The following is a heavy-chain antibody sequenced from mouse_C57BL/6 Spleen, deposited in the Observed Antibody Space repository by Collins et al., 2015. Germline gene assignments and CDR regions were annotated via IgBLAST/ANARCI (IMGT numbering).Heavy chain of an antibody. V-gene: IGHV9-2-1*01. D-gene: IGHD2-4*01. CDR1: GYTFTDYS. CDR3: ARSRGLRQFDY. Sequence: QIQLVQSGPELKKPGETVKISCKASGYTFTDYSMHWVKQAPGKGLKWMGWINTETGEPTYADDFKGRFAFSLETSASTVYLQINNLKDEDTATYFCARSRGLRQFDYWGQGTTLTVSS. J-gene: IGHJ2*01. CDR2: INTETGEP.